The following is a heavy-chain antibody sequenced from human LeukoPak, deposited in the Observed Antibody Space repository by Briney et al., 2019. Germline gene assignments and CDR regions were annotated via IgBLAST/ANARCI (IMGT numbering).Heavy chain of an antibody. Sequence: PGGSLRLSCTASGFTFGDYLMSWFRQAPGEGLEWIGFISGGTTEYAASVKGRFTISRDDSTSIAYLQMNSLTTEDTAVYYCSRGSGWLSVYWGQGTPVTVSS. CDR3: SRGSGWLSVY. V-gene: IGHV3-49*03. J-gene: IGHJ4*02. D-gene: IGHD6-19*01. CDR1: GFTFGDYL. CDR2: ISGGTT.